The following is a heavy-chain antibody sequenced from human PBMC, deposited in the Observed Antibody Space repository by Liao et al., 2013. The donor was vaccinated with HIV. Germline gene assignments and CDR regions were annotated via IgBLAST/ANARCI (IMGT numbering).Heavy chain of an antibody. Sequence: QVQLQESGPGLVKPSQTLSLTCTVSGGSINSGNYYWSWIRQPAGKGLEWIGRIFTSGSTNYNPSLKSRVTISLDTSKNQFSLNLNSVTAADTAVYYCARERGFFDFWGQGTLVSVSS. CDR1: GGSINSGNYY. CDR2: IFTSGST. J-gene: IGHJ4*02. CDR3: ARERGFFDF. V-gene: IGHV4-61*02.